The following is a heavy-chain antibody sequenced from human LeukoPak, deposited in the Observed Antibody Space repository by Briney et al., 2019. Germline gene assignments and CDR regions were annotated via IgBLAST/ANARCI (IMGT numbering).Heavy chain of an antibody. CDR1: GYTFTGYY. V-gene: IGHV1-2*02. CDR2: INPNSGAT. J-gene: IGHJ4*02. D-gene: IGHD3-22*01. Sequence: ASVKVSCKASGYTFTGYYMHWVRQAPGQGLEWMGWINPNSGATNYAQKFQGRVTMTGDASTSTAYMELSSLTSDDTAVYYCARDHYYDIPYFDYWGQGTLVTVSS. CDR3: ARDHYYDIPYFDY.